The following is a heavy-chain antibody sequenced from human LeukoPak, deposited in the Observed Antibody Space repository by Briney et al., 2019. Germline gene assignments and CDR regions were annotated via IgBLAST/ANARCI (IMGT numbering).Heavy chain of an antibody. Sequence: GGSLRLSCAASGFTFDDYAMHWVRQAPGKGLEWVSGISWNSGSIGYADSVKGRFTISRDNAKNSLYLQMNSLRAEDTALYYCAKTQGYYYDSSGPRGAFDIWGQGTMVTVSP. CDR3: AKTQGYYYDSSGPRGAFDI. J-gene: IGHJ3*02. CDR2: ISWNSGSI. CDR1: GFTFDDYA. V-gene: IGHV3-9*01. D-gene: IGHD3-22*01.